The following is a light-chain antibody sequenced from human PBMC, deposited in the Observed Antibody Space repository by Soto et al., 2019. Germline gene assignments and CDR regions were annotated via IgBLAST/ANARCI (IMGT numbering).Light chain of an antibody. Sequence: DIQRTQSPSSLSESVGDRVTITCRASQGITNSLAWYQQKPGKGPTLLIYAASTLQSGVPSRFSGSGSGTDFTLTISSLQPEDVATYYCQKYKSAPYTFGPGTKVDIK. J-gene: IGKJ3*01. CDR2: AAS. CDR1: QGITNS. V-gene: IGKV1-27*01. CDR3: QKYKSAPYT.